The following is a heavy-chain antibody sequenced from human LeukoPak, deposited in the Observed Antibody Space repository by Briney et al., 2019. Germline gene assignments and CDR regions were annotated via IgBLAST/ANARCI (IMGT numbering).Heavy chain of an antibody. V-gene: IGHV3-48*04. CDR3: ARDLPAYCGGDCYSGNFDY. CDR2: ISSSSSTI. J-gene: IGHJ4*03. D-gene: IGHD2-21*02. CDR1: GFSFSSYI. Sequence: GGSLRLSCEVSGFSFSSYIMNWVRQAPGKGLEWVSYISSSSSTIYYADSVKGRFTISRDNAKNSLYLQMNSPRAEDTAVYYCARDLPAYCGGDCYSGNFDYWGQGTTVSVSS.